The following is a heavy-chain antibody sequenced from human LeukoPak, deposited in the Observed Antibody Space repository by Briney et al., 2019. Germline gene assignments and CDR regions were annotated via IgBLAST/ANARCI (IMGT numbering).Heavy chain of an antibody. Sequence: ASVKVSCKASGYTFISYYMHWVRQAPGQGLEWMGIISPGGASTTYAPRFQGRVTMTRDTSTSTVYMELSSLRFEDTAVYYCAREGTGYSGSHQYFQHWGQGTLVTVSS. V-gene: IGHV1-46*01. CDR1: GYTFISYY. CDR2: ISPGGAST. J-gene: IGHJ1*01. D-gene: IGHD1-26*01. CDR3: AREGTGYSGSHQYFQH.